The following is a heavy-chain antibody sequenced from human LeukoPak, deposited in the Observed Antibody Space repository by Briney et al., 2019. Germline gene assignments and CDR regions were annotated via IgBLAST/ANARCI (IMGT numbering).Heavy chain of an antibody. D-gene: IGHD2-2*01. V-gene: IGHV4-34*01. CDR1: GGSFSGYY. Sequence: PSETLSLTCAAYGGSFSGYYWSWIRQPPGKGLEWIGEINHSGSTNYNPSLKSRVTISVDTSKNQFSLKLSSVTAADTAVYYCARGTQGYCSSTSCRGGGLDYWGQGTLVTVSS. CDR2: INHSGST. J-gene: IGHJ4*02. CDR3: ARGTQGYCSSTSCRGGGLDY.